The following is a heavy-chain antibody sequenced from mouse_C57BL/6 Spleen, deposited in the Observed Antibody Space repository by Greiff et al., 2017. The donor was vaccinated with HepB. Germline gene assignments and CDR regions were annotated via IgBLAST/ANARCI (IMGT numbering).Heavy chain of an antibody. CDR2: INPGSGGT. D-gene: IGHD2-4*01. CDR1: GYAFTNYL. CDR3: ARSDYDYTWFAY. V-gene: IGHV1-54*01. Sequence: QVQLKQSGAELVRPGTSVKVSCKASGYAFTNYLIEWVKQRPGQGLEWIGVINPGSGGTNYNEKFKGKATLTADKSSSTAYMQRSSLTSEDSAVYFCARSDYDYTWFAYWGQGTLVTVSA. J-gene: IGHJ3*01.